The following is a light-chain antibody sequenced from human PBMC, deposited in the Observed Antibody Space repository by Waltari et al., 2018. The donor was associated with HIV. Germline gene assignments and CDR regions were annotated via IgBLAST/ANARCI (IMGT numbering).Light chain of an antibody. V-gene: IGKV3-20*01. CDR3: HQYGTSPRT. J-gene: IGKJ2*01. CDR2: GAS. Sequence: EIVLAQSPRTLSLSPGERATLSCRASQTVTSNYLAWYQVRPGQAPRLLIYGASIRATGVPDFTLTIGRLEPEDFAVYYCHQYGTSPRTFGQGSKVEIK. CDR1: QTVTSNY.